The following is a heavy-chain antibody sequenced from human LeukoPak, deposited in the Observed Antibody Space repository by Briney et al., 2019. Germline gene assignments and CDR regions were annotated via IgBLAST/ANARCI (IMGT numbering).Heavy chain of an antibody. V-gene: IGHV4-30-4*01. CDR3: ARTPIKDYDFWSGYYSTSYYYYGMDA. CDR1: GGSISSGDYY. D-gene: IGHD3-3*01. Sequence: SETLSLTCTVSGGSISSGDYYWSWIRQPPGKGLEWIGYIYYSGSTYYNPSLKSRVTISVDTSKNQFSLKLSSVTAADTAVYYCARTPIKDYDFWSGYYSTSYYYYGMDAWGQGTTVTVSS. J-gene: IGHJ6*02. CDR2: IYYSGST.